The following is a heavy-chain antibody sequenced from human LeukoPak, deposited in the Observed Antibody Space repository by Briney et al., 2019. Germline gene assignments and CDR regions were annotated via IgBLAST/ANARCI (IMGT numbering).Heavy chain of an antibody. CDR2: ISASGGTT. V-gene: IGHV3-23*01. CDR3: AKGVVDYYDSSGYYPSDL. Sequence: PGGSLRLSCAGSGFTFHNYAMTWVRQAPGKGLKWVSGISASGGTTYYADSVKGRFTTSRDNSNNTLYLQMNSMRVEDTAVYFCAKGVVDYYDSSGYYPSDLWGQGTLVTVSS. J-gene: IGHJ5*02. D-gene: IGHD3-22*01. CDR1: GFTFHNYA.